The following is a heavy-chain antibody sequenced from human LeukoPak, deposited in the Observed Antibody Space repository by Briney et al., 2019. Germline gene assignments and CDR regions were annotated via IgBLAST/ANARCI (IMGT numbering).Heavy chain of an antibody. V-gene: IGHV4-34*01. CDR1: GGSFSGYY. D-gene: IGHD1-7*01. J-gene: IGHJ4*02. CDR3: ARGNYRGYFDY. CDR2: IKHSGST. Sequence: KPSETQSLTCAVYGGSFSGYYWSWIRQPPGKGLEWVGEIKHSGSTNYNPSLKSRVTISVDTSKNQLSLKLSSVTAAETAVYYCARGNYRGYFDYWGQGTLVNVFS.